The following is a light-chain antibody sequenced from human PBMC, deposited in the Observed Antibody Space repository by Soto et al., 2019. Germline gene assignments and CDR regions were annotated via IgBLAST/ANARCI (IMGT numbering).Light chain of an antibody. J-gene: IGLJ2*01. Sequence: QSALTQPASVSGSPGQSITISCTGTSRDVGGYNYVSWHQQHPGKAPKVIITEVSNRPSGVSNRFSGSKSGNTASLTISGLQAEDEADYYCSSYTSSSTRDVVFGGGTKLTVL. CDR3: SSYTSSSTRDVV. CDR1: SRDVGGYNY. CDR2: EVS. V-gene: IGLV2-14*01.